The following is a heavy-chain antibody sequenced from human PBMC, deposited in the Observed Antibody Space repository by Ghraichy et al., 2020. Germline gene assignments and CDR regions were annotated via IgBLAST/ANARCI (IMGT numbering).Heavy chain of an antibody. CDR2: IYYSGST. D-gene: IGHD6-19*01. Sequence: SETLSLTCTVSGGSISSSSYYWGWIRQPPGKGLEWIGSIYYSGSTYYNPSLKSRVTISVDTSKNQFSLKLSSVTAADTAVYYCATIAVAGTEDDYWGQGTLVTVSS. J-gene: IGHJ4*02. CDR3: ATIAVAGTEDDY. V-gene: IGHV4-39*01. CDR1: GGSISSSSYY.